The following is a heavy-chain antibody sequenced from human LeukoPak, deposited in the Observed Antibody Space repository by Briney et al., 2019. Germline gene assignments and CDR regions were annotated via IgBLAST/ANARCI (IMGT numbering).Heavy chain of an antibody. V-gene: IGHV3-23*01. Sequence: GGSLRLSCAASGFTFSSYGMHWVRQAPGKGLEWVSAISGSGGSTYYADSVKGRFTISRDNSKNTLYLQMNSLRAEDTAVYYCAKMMQYSSSSSLDYWGQGTLVTVSS. D-gene: IGHD6-6*01. CDR2: ISGSGGST. CDR1: GFTFSSYG. J-gene: IGHJ4*02. CDR3: AKMMQYSSSSSLDY.